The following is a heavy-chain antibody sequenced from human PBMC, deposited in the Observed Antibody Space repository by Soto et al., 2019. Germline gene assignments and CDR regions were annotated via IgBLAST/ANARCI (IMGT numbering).Heavy chain of an antibody. D-gene: IGHD3-16*01. CDR2: MKPNSGNT. CDR1: GYTFTNYE. CDR3: ARVRGKGERIIGL. V-gene: IGHV1-8*01. Sequence: QVQLVQSGAEVKKPRASVTVSCKASGYTFTNYEINWVRQATVQGLEWMGGMKPNSGNTGYAQKIQGRVTMIRDTSISRAYMELSSLRYEDTAVYYCARVRGKGERIIGLWGQGTLVTVSS. J-gene: IGHJ4*02.